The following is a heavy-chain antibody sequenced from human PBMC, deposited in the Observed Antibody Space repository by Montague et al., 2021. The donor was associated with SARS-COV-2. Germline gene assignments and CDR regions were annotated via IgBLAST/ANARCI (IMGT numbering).Heavy chain of an antibody. D-gene: IGHD3-22*01. CDR2: ITHRGTS. V-gene: IGHV4-34*01. Sequence: SETLSLTCAVYGGSFSDYYWSWIRQPPGKGLEWVGEITHRGTSKYNPSLKSRVSISLDTSKNQLSLYLSSVTAADTAVYYCARGRQHFNMIVVVMTGGEYYFDYWGQGTLVTVSS. CDR3: ARGRQHFNMIVVVMTGGEYYFDY. CDR1: GGSFSDYY. J-gene: IGHJ4*02.